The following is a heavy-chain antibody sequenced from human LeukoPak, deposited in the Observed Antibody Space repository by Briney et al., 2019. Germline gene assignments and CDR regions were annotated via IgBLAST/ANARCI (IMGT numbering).Heavy chain of an antibody. Sequence: SVKVSCKASGGTFSSYAISWVRQAPGQGLEWMGRIIPILGIANYAQKFQGRVTITADESTSTAYMELSSLRSEDTAVYYCARGGIDSTAGTDYWGQGTLVTVSS. CDR2: IIPILGIA. CDR3: ARGGIDSTAGTDY. V-gene: IGHV1-69*04. CDR1: GGTFSSYA. D-gene: IGHD6-19*01. J-gene: IGHJ4*02.